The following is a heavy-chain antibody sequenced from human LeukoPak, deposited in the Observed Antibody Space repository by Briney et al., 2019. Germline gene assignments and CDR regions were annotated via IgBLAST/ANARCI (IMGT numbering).Heavy chain of an antibody. CDR1: GYTFSSYG. D-gene: IGHD3-10*01. Sequence: ASVTVSCKASGYTFSSYGITWVRQAPGHGLEWMGWISPYNGNTNYAQKLQGRVTMTTDTSTSTAYMELRSLSSGDTAVYYCAKDLSYGSGITPSDYWGQGTLVTISS. CDR3: AKDLSYGSGITPSDY. J-gene: IGHJ4*02. V-gene: IGHV1-18*01. CDR2: ISPYNGNT.